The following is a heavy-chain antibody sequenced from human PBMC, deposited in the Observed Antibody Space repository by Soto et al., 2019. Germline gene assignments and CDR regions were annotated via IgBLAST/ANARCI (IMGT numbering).Heavy chain of an antibody. V-gene: IGHV3-23*01. CDR2: ISGSGGST. Sequence: GGSLTLSCAASGFTFSSYAMSWVRQAPGKGLEWVSAISGSGGSTYYADSVKGRFTSSRDNSKNTLYLQMDSLGGEDTAVYYCAKDNEQWLAADYYDGMGVWCRGATVTVS. CDR3: AKDNEQWLAADYYDGMGV. J-gene: IGHJ6*02. CDR1: GFTFSSYA. D-gene: IGHD6-19*01.